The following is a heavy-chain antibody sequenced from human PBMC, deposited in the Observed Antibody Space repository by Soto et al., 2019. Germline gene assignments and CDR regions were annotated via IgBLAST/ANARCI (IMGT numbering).Heavy chain of an antibody. D-gene: IGHD6-13*01. CDR1: GFTFRSYG. J-gene: IGHJ4*02. CDR3: ARDRWGSWYLTGIDY. Sequence: GGSLRLSCAASGFTFRSYGMHWVRQAPGKGLEWVAVIWYDGSNKYYADSVKGRFTISRDNSKNTLYLQMNSLRAEDTAVYYCARDRWGSWYLTGIDYWGQGTLVTVSS. V-gene: IGHV3-33*01. CDR2: IWYDGSNK.